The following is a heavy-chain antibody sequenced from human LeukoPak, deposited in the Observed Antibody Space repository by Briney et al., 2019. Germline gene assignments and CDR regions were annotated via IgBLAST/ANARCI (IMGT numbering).Heavy chain of an antibody. CDR3: AKDNEYYDSSGYYIRGNWFDP. CDR2: ISGDGTTT. CDR1: GFTFHDYA. J-gene: IGHJ5*02. D-gene: IGHD3-22*01. Sequence: PGGSLRLSWAASGFTFHDYAMHWVRQAPGKGLEWVSLISGDGTTTYYADSVKGRFTIHRDNSKNSLYLQMNSLRTEDTALYYCAKDNEYYDSSGYYIRGNWFDPWGQGTLVTVSS. V-gene: IGHV3-43*02.